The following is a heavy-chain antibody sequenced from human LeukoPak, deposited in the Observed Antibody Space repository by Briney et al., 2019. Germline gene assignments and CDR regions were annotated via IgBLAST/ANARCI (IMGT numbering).Heavy chain of an antibody. CDR2: FYYSDNSAIT. D-gene: IGHD5-24*01. V-gene: IGHV4-59*02. Sequence: PSETLSLTCTVSGASVNRHYWNWIRQPPGKELEWIGNFYYSDNSAITNYNSSLNRRVTISVDTSKNQFSLRLDSVTGADTAIYFCTYTERWLVFDFWGQGALVTVSS. CDR3: TYTERWLVFDF. J-gene: IGHJ4*02. CDR1: GASVNRHY.